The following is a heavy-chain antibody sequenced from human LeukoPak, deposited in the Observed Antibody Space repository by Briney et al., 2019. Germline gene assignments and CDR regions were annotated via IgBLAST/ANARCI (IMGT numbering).Heavy chain of an antibody. CDR3: ARDTDSWDSYYFGY. Sequence: GGSLRLSCAASGFTFSSYAMHWVRQAPGKGLEWVAVISYDGSNKYYADSVKGRFTISRDNSKNTLYLQMNSLRAEDTAVYYCARDTDSWDSYYFGYWGQGTLVTVSS. CDR1: GFTFSSYA. D-gene: IGHD6-13*01. CDR2: ISYDGSNK. V-gene: IGHV3-30*04. J-gene: IGHJ4*02.